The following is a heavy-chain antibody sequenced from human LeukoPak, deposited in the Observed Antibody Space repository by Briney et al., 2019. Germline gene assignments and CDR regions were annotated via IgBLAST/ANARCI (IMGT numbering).Heavy chain of an antibody. J-gene: IGHJ4*02. CDR1: GYTFTSYG. D-gene: IGHD1-1*01. V-gene: IGHV1-18*01. CDR2: ISAYNGNT. Sequence: ASVKVSCKASGYTFTSYGISWVRQAPGQGLEWMGWISAYNGNTNYAQKLQGRVTMTTDTSTSTAYVELRSLRSDDTAVYYCARGGEVPNWNYFGYWGQGTLVTVSS. CDR3: ARGGEVPNWNYFGY.